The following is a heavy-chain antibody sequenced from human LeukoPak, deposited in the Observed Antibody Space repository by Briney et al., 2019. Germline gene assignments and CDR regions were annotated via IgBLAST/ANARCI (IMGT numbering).Heavy chain of an antibody. J-gene: IGHJ4*02. CDR3: AREGYCSGGSCYSYRALDC. V-gene: IGHV3-11*05. Sequence: PGGSLRLSCAASGFTFSDYYMSWIRQAPGKGLEWVAYISYSSSYTNYADSVKGRFTISRDNAKKSLYLQMSSLRAEDTAVYYCAREGYCSGGSCYSYRALDCWGQGTLVTVSS. D-gene: IGHD2-15*01. CDR2: ISYSSSYT. CDR1: GFTFSDYY.